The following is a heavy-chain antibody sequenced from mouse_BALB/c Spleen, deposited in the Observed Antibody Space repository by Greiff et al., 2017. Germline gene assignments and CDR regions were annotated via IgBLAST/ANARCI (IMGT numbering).Heavy chain of an antibody. J-gene: IGHJ4*01. CDR3: ARGSSGLYYAMDY. V-gene: IGHV1S137*01. CDR2: ISTYYGDA. Sequence: VKLVESGAELVRPGVSVKISCKGSGYTFTDYAMHWVKQSHAKSLEWIGVISTYYGDASYNQKFKGKATMTVDKSSSTAYMELARLTSEDSAIYYCARGSSGLYYAMDYWGQGTSVTVSS. D-gene: IGHD3-1*01. CDR1: GYTFTDYA.